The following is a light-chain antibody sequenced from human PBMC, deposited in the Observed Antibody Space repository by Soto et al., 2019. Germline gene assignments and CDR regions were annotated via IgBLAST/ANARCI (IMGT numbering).Light chain of an antibody. CDR3: QQRSKGTPGT. V-gene: IGKV3-11*01. CDR1: QGISSTY. J-gene: IGKJ1*01. CDR2: DAY. Sequence: DILLTHSPCTLSFPPRGRATLSFRPSQGISSTYSAWYQQKPGQAPRLLSYDAYNRATGIPGRFSGSGSGTDFTLNISSLESEDFAVYYFQQRSKGTPGTFGQGTKVDIK.